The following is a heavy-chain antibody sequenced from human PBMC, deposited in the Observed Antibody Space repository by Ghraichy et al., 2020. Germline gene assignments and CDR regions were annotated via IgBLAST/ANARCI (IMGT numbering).Heavy chain of an antibody. J-gene: IGHJ4*02. V-gene: IGHV3-21*01. CDR3: ARGEGTLTYFDY. Sequence: GGSLRLSCAASGFTFSTYSMAWVRQAPGKGLEWVSSISNTSRYIYSADSLKGRFTISRDNAENILYLQMSRLTAEDTAVYYCARGEGTLTYFDYWGLGTLGTVSS. CDR2: ISNTSRYI. D-gene: IGHD1-26*01. CDR1: GFTFSTYS.